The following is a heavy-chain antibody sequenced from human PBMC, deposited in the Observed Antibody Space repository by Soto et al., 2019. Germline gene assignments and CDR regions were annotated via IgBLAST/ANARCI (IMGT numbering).Heavy chain of an antibody. V-gene: IGHV1-18*01. CDR1: GYTFTSYG. CDR3: ASSIAAAGTHMFAFDI. D-gene: IGHD6-13*01. Sequence: QVQLVQSGAEVKKPGASVKVSCKASGYTFTSYGISWVRQAPGQGLEWMGWISAYNGNTNYAQKLQGRVTMTTDTSTSTAYMELRSLRSDDTAVYYCASSIAAAGTHMFAFDIWGQGTMVTVSS. J-gene: IGHJ3*02. CDR2: ISAYNGNT.